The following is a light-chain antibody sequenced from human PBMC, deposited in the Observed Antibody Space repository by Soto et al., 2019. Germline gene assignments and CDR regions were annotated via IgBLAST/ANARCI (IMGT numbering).Light chain of an antibody. CDR1: QNIRTY. J-gene: IGKJ4*01. Sequence: IVLPQSPATLSLSPGERATLSCRAGQNIRTYLAWYQQKSGQAPRLLIHDASNRATGTPARFSGSGSGTDFTLTISSLEPEDSAVYYCQQRYNWLTFGGGTKVDIK. CDR3: QQRYNWLT. V-gene: IGKV3-11*01. CDR2: DAS.